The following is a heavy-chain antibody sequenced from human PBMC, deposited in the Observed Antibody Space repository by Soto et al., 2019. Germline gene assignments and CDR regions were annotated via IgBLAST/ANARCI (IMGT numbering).Heavy chain of an antibody. Sequence: QVQLLVPSGTEVKKPGASVKVSCQASGYTFTNFGISWVRQAPGQGLEWMGWVSGYNGNTNYAQKFRDRVTMTTDTSTSTAYMELRARRSDDTAVYYCARDEGSHGFDSWGQGTLVTVSS. CDR2: VSGYNGNT. V-gene: IGHV1-18*04. D-gene: IGHD6-19*01. CDR1: GYTFTNFG. J-gene: IGHJ4*02. CDR3: ARDEGSHGFDS.